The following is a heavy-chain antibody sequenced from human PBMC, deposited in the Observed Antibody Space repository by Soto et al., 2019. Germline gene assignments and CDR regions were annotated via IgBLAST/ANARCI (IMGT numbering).Heavy chain of an antibody. D-gene: IGHD4-17*01. CDR2: IIPIFGTA. J-gene: IGHJ6*02. CDR1: GGTFSSYA. V-gene: IGHV1-69*13. Sequence: WASVKVSCKASGGTFSSYAISWVRQAPGQGLEWMGGIIPIFGTANYAQKFQGRVTITADESTSTAYMELSSLRSEDTAVYYCAREIGADYYYYGMDVWGQGTTVTVSS. CDR3: AREIGADYYYYGMDV.